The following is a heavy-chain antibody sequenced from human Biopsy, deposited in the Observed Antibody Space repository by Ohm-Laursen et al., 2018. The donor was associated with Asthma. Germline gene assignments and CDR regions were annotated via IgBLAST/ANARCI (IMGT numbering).Heavy chain of an antibody. CDR1: GFTFSIYD. J-gene: IGHJ3*02. D-gene: IGHD4-23*01. CDR2: ISYDGGNK. Sequence: SLRLSCTASGFTFSIYDIHWVRQAPGKGLEWVAVISYDGGNKFYGDSVKGRFTLSRDNSRNTLYLQMNSLRVEDTAIYYCARTHERWTSIQDDALDIWGQGTMVILSS. CDR3: ARTHERWTSIQDDALDI. V-gene: IGHV3-30*03.